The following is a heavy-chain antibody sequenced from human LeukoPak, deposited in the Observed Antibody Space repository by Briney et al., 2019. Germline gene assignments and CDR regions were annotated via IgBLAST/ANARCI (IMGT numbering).Heavy chain of an antibody. V-gene: IGHV3-7*04. D-gene: IGHD2-15*01. CDR2: IKKDGSEE. CDR3: AGVVVAADNWFDP. CDR1: GFSFSTYW. Sequence: GGSLRLSCAASGFSFSTYWMSWVRQAPGKGLEWVANIKKDGSEEYYVDSVKGRFTISRDNAKNSLYLQMNSLRAEDTAVYYCAGVVVAADNWFDPWGQGTLVTVSS. J-gene: IGHJ5*02.